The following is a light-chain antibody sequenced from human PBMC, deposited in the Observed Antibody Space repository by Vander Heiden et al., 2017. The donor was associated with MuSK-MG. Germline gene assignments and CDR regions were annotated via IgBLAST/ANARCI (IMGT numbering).Light chain of an antibody. V-gene: IGKV1-39*01. CDR1: QSISSY. CDR2: AAS. J-gene: IGKJ4*01. Sequence: DIHMTQSPSSLSATVGDRVTITCRASQSISSYLNWYQQKPGKAPKLLIYAASSLQSGVPSRFSGSGSGTGFTLTISSLQPEDFATYYCQQSYSTELTFGGGTKVEIK. CDR3: QQSYSTELT.